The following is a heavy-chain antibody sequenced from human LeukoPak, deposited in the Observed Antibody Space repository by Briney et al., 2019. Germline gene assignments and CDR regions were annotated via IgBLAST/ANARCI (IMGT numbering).Heavy chain of an antibody. V-gene: IGHV1-18*01. Sequence: ASVKVSCTASGYTFTSYGMNWVRQAPGQGLEWMGWISAYDGNTNYAQTLQGRVTMTTDTSTSTAYMELRSLGSDDTAVYYCARSTIYSTPSGSRYWGQGTLVTVSS. CDR3: ARSTIYSTPSGSRY. CDR1: GYTFTSYG. D-gene: IGHD6-6*01. CDR2: ISAYDGNT. J-gene: IGHJ4*02.